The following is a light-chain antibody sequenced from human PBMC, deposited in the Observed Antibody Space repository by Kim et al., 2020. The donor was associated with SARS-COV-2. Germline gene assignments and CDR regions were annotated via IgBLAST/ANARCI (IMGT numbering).Light chain of an antibody. CDR2: DTS. V-gene: IGKV3-11*01. CDR1: QSVGDY. J-gene: IGKJ1*01. CDR3: QHRRR. Sequence: ATRSLAPGDRATRSCRASQSVGDYLAWYRQKPGQSPRLLIHDTSKRAAGIPARFSGSGSGTDFFLTISSLEPDDFAVYYCQHRRRFGQGTKVDIK.